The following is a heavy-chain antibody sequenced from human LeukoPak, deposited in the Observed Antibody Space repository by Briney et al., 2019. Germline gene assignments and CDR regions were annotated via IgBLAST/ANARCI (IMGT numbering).Heavy chain of an antibody. Sequence: SETLSLTCTVSGGSISSYYWSWVRQPAGEGLEWIGRIHPSGNTNYNPSLKSRVTLSVDTSKNQFSLNLSSVTAADTAVYYCARGPPPDFDYWGRGTLVTVSS. CDR3: ARGPPPDFDY. CDR2: IHPSGNT. J-gene: IGHJ4*02. CDR1: GGSISSYY. V-gene: IGHV4-4*07.